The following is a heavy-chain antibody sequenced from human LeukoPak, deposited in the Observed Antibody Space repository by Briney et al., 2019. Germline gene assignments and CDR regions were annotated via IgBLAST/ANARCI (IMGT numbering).Heavy chain of an antibody. V-gene: IGHV3-21*04. D-gene: IGHD2-15*01. Sequence: GGSLRLSCAASGFTFSSYSMNWVRQAPGKGLEWVSSISSSSSYIYYADSVKGRFTISRDNAKNSLYLQMNSLRAEDTAVYYCAKARIRCSGGSCYSGGNYWGQGTLVTVSS. CDR2: ISSSSSYI. CDR1: GFTFSSYS. J-gene: IGHJ4*02. CDR3: AKARIRCSGGSCYSGGNY.